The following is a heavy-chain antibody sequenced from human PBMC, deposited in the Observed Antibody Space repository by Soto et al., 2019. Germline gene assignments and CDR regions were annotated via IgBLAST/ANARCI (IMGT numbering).Heavy chain of an antibody. J-gene: IGHJ4*02. CDR1: GGSFSGYY. Sequence: SETLYLTCAVYGGSFSGYYWTWIRQPPGKGLEWIGEINHSGSTNYNPSLKSRVTISVDTSKNQFSLQLTSVTAADTAVYYCAIPYGNAWYIFWGPGILVTVFS. D-gene: IGHD6-13*01. CDR2: INHSGST. CDR3: AIPYGNAWYIF. V-gene: IGHV4-34*01.